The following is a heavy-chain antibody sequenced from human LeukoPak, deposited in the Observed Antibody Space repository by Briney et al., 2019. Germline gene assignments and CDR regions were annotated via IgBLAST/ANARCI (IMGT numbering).Heavy chain of an antibody. J-gene: IGHJ6*02. CDR2: ISSSSSYI. CDR3: ARGDTAMDYYYYGMDV. CDR1: GFTFSSYS. D-gene: IGHD5-18*01. Sequence: KTGGSLRLSCAASGFTFSSYSMNWVRQAPGKGLEWVSSISSSSSYIYYADSVKGRFTISRDNAKNSLYLQMNSLRAEDTAVYYCARGDTAMDYYYYGMDVWGQGTTVTVSS. V-gene: IGHV3-21*01.